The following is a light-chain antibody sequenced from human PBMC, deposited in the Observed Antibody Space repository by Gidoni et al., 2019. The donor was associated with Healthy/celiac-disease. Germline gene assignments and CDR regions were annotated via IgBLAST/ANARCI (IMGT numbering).Light chain of an antibody. CDR3: QQSYSTPLFT. V-gene: IGKV1-39*01. Sequence: DIQMTQSPSSLSASVGDRVTITCRVSQSISSYLNWYQQKPGKAPKPLIYAASSLQSGVPSRFRGSGSGTDFTLTIISLQPEDVATYYCQQSYSTPLFTFGPGTKVDIK. CDR1: QSISSY. J-gene: IGKJ3*01. CDR2: AAS.